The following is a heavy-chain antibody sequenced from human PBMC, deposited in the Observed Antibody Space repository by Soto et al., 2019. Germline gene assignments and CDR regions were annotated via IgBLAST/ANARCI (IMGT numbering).Heavy chain of an antibody. Sequence: PSETLSLTCSVSGGSISSGGYYWSWIRQHPGKGLEWIGYIYYSGSTYYNPSLKSRVTISVDTSKNQFSLKLSSVTAADTAVYYCASRIAARPGGLDYWGQGTLVTVSS. V-gene: IGHV4-31*03. CDR2: IYYSGST. J-gene: IGHJ4*02. D-gene: IGHD6-6*01. CDR3: ASRIAARPGGLDY. CDR1: GGSISSGGYY.